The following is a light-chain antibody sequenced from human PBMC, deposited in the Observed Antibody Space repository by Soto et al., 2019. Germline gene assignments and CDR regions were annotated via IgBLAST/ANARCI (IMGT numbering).Light chain of an antibody. J-gene: IGKJ1*01. CDR3: QQYSSSPWT. CDR2: DAS. Sequence: EIVLTQSPATLSLCPWERATLSCRASQSVSSYLAWYQQKPGQAPRLLIYDASNRATGIPARFSGSGSGTDFTLTISSLEPEDFAVYYRQQYSSSPWTFGQGTKVDIK. CDR1: QSVSSY. V-gene: IGKV3-11*01.